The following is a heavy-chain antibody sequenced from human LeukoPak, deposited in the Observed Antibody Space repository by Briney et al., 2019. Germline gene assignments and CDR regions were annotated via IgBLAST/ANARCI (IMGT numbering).Heavy chain of an antibody. CDR3: ARDYDFTSYWYFDL. V-gene: IGHV1-8*01. Sequence: GASVKVSCKASGYTFTSYDINWVRQSTGQGVEWMGWMNPNSGNTGYAQKFQGRVTMTRNTSISTAYMELSSLRSEDTAVYYCARDYDFTSYWYFDLWGRGTLVTVSS. CDR2: MNPNSGNT. CDR1: GYTFTSYD. D-gene: IGHD3-22*01. J-gene: IGHJ2*01.